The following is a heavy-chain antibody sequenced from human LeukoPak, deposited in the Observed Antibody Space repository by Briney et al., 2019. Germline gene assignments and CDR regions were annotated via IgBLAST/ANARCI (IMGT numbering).Heavy chain of an antibody. CDR1: GFTVSRNY. CDR3: ARELREHGVFDI. Sequence: GSLRLSCPASGFTVSRNYMSWVRQAPGKGLEWVSEIYSDGSTYYAASVKGRFSIPRDNSKNTVHLQMNSLRADDTAVYYCARELREHGVFDIWGQGIMVTVSS. D-gene: IGHD1-26*01. J-gene: IGHJ3*02. V-gene: IGHV3-53*01. CDR2: IYSDGST.